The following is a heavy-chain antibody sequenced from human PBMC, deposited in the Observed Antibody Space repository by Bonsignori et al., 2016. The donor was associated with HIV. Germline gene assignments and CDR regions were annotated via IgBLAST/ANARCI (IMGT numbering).Heavy chain of an antibody. CDR2: IYYSGST. Sequence: WIRQPPGKGLEWIGYIYYSGSTNYNPSLKSRVTISVDTSKNQFSLKLSSVTAADTAVYYCARVGYCGGDCFDDAFDIWGQGTMVTVSS. CDR3: ARVGYCGGDCFDDAFDI. V-gene: IGHV4-59*01. J-gene: IGHJ3*02. D-gene: IGHD2-21*01.